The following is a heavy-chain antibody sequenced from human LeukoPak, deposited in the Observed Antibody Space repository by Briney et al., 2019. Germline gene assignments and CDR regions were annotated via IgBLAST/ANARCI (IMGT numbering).Heavy chain of an antibody. CDR2: IKQDGSEK. CDR1: GFTFSNYW. J-gene: IGHJ6*03. CDR3: ASRTVRGVYYYYYYMDV. D-gene: IGHD3-10*01. V-gene: IGHV3-7*01. Sequence: GGSLRLSCTASGFTFSNYWMSWVRQAPGKGLEWVANIKQDGSEKYYVDSVKGRFTISRDNAKNSLYLQMNSLRAEDTAVYYCASRTVRGVYYYYYYMDVWGKGTTVTVSS.